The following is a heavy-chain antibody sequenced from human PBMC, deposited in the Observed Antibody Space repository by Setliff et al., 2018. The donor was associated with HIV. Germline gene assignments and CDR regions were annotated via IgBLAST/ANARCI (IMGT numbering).Heavy chain of an antibody. D-gene: IGHD2-2*01. V-gene: IGHV4-39*06. CDR2: VYYSGTT. Sequence: PSETLSLTCSVSDGSMTSGSYYWGWIRQPPGKGLEWIGSVYYSGTTYYNPPLKSRLRMSVDTSKNQFTLKVISMTAADTAVYYCARLSCSSNSCPFDYWVQGTLVTVSS. J-gene: IGHJ4*02. CDR1: DGSMTSGSYY. CDR3: ARLSCSSNSCPFDY.